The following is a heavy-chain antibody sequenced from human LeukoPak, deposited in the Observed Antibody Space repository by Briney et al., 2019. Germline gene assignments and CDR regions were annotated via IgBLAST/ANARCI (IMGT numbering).Heavy chain of an antibody. CDR1: GGSISSSNW. D-gene: IGHD3-10*01. V-gene: IGHV4-4*02. J-gene: IGHJ5*02. CDR3: ASITMVRGPRGFP. CDR2: IYHSGST. Sequence: PSGTLSLTCAVSGGSISSSNWWSWVRQPPGKGLEWIGEIYHSGSTYYNPSLKSRVTISVDTSKNQFSLKLSSVTAADTAVYYCASITMVRGPRGFPWGQGTLVTVSS.